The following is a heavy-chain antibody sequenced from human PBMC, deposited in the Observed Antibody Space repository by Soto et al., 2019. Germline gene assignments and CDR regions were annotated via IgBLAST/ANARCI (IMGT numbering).Heavy chain of an antibody. V-gene: IGHV4-30-4*01. Sequence: PSETLSLTCTVSGGSISSGDYYWSWIRQPPGKGLEWIGYIYYSGSTYYNPSLKSRVTISVDTSKNQFSLKLSSVTAADTAVYYCARDKLITMVRGVTYFDYWGQGTLVTVSS. CDR3: ARDKLITMVRGVTYFDY. CDR2: IYYSGST. D-gene: IGHD3-10*01. J-gene: IGHJ4*02. CDR1: GGSISSGDYY.